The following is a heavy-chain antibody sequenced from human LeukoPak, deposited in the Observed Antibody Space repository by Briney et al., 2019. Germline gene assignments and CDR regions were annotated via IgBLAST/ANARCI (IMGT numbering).Heavy chain of an antibody. CDR1: GGSINSYY. J-gene: IGHJ3*02. CDR2: IYYSGST. D-gene: IGHD3-10*01. CDR3: ARHGGVVRGEGSDAFDI. V-gene: IGHV4-59*08. Sequence: SETLSLTCTVSGGSINSYYWSWIRQPPGKGLEWLGYIYYSGSTNSNPSLKSRVTISVDASRNHLSLKLSSVTAADTAVYYCARHGGVVRGEGSDAFDIWGQGTMVTVSS.